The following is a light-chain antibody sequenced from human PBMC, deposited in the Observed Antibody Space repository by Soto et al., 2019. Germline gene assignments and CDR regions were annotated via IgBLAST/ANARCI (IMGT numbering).Light chain of an antibody. CDR2: DAS. J-gene: IGKJ1*01. V-gene: IGKV1-5*01. CDR1: QSISSW. Sequence: DIQMTQSPSPLSASVGDRVTITCRASQSISSWLAWYQQKPGKAPKLLIYDASSLESGVPSRFSGSGSGTEFTLTISSLQPDDFATYYCQQYNSYTWTFGQGTKVDNK. CDR3: QQYNSYTWT.